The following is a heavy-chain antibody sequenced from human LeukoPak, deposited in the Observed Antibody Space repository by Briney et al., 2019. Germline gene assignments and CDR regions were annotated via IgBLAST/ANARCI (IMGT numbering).Heavy chain of an antibody. J-gene: IGHJ4*02. CDR3: AKDRSGTLQFGSGFDY. Sequence: GGSLRLSCAASGFTFSSYAMHWVRQAPGKGLEWVSGISWNSGNIDYADPVKGRFTISRDNAKNSLYLQMNSLRAEDTALYYCAKDRSGTLQFGSGFDYWGQGTLVTVSS. D-gene: IGHD3-3*01. CDR1: GFTFSSYA. V-gene: IGHV3-9*01. CDR2: ISWNSGNI.